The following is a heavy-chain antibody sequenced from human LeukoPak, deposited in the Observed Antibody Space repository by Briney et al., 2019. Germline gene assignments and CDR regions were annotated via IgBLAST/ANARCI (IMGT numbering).Heavy chain of an antibody. CDR2: ISSSSYI. Sequence: GGSLRLSCAASGFTFSSYSMNWVRQAPGKGLEWVSSISSSSYIYYADSVKGRFTISRDNAKNSLYLQMNSLRAEDTAVYYCATLKLRYFDWSDYWGQGTLVTVSS. CDR1: GFTFSSYS. J-gene: IGHJ4*02. CDR3: ATLKLRYFDWSDY. V-gene: IGHV3-21*01. D-gene: IGHD3-9*01.